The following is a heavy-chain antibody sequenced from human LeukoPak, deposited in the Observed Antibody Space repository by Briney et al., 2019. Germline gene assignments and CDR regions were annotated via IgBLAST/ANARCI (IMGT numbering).Heavy chain of an antibody. V-gene: IGHV3-23*01. D-gene: IGHD1-1*01. Sequence: GGSLRLSCAASGFTFSTFAMSWVRQAPGKGLEWVSAIFGNGRTTYYADSVKGGFTISRDNSKNTLYLQMNSLRAEDTAVYYCARGRYDWNDVGYFDYWGQGALVSVSS. CDR3: ARGRYDWNDVGYFDY. J-gene: IGHJ4*02. CDR2: IFGNGRTT. CDR1: GFTFSTFA.